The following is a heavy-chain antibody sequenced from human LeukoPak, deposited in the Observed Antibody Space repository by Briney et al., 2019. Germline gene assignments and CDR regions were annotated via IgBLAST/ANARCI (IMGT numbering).Heavy chain of an antibody. CDR2: IKQDGSEK. V-gene: IGHV3-7*02. CDR3: ARGGSHYGY. J-gene: IGHJ4*02. D-gene: IGHD3-22*01. Sequence: GGSLRLCCAASGFTFSGYWMSWVRQVPGKGLEWVANIKQDGSEKYYVDSVKGRFTISRDNAKNSLYLQMNSLRGEDTAVYYCARGGSHYGYWGQGTLVTVSS. CDR1: GFTFSGYW.